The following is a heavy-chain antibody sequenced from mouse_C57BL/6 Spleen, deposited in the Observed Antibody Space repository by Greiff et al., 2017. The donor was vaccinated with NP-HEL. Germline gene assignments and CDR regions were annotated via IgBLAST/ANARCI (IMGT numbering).Heavy chain of an antibody. CDR3: AREAYYSNSFDY. D-gene: IGHD2-5*01. Sequence: VQLQESGAELARPGASVKMSCKASGYTFTSYTMHWVKQRPGQGLEWIGYINPSSGYTKYNQKFKDKATLTADKSSSTAYMQLSSLTSEDSAVYYCAREAYYSNSFDYWGQGTTLTVSS. V-gene: IGHV1-4*01. CDR1: GYTFTSYT. J-gene: IGHJ2*01. CDR2: INPSSGYT.